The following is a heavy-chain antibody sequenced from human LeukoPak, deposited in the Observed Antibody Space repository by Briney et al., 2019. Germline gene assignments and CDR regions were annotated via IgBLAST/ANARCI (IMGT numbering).Heavy chain of an antibody. J-gene: IGHJ4*02. CDR1: GGSISSSSYY. Sequence: SETLSLTCTVSGGSISSSSYYWGWIRQPPGKGLEWIGSIYYSGSTYYNPSLKSRVTISVDTSKNQFSLKLSSVTAADTAVYYCARVGGIVGPNWGQGTLVTVSS. CDR2: IYYSGST. D-gene: IGHD1-26*01. CDR3: ARVGGIVGPN. V-gene: IGHV4-39*07.